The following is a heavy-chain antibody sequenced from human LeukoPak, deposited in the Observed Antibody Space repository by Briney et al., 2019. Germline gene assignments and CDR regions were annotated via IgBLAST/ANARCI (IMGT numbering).Heavy chain of an antibody. Sequence: GGSLRLSCAASGFTFSSYGMHWVRQAPDMGLEWVAFIRYDGGNKYYADSVKGRFTISGDNSKNTLYLQMNSLRAEDTAVYYCARARSSYGYGDAFDIWGQGTMVTVSS. D-gene: IGHD5-18*01. J-gene: IGHJ3*02. CDR3: ARARSSYGYGDAFDI. CDR2: IRYDGGNK. V-gene: IGHV3-30*02. CDR1: GFTFSSYG.